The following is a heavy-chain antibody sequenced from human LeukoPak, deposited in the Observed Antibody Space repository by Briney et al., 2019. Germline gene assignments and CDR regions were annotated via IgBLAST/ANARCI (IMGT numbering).Heavy chain of an antibody. CDR1: GYTFTGYY. D-gene: IGHD5-18*01. CDR2: INPNSGGT. J-gene: IGHJ4*02. V-gene: IGHV1-2*02. Sequence: GASVKVSCKASGYTFTGYYMHCVRQAPGQGLEWMGWINPNSGGTNYAQKFQGRVTITADKSTSTAYMELSSLRSEDTAVYYCARERLDTGREFDYWGQGTLVTVSS. CDR3: ARERLDTGREFDY.